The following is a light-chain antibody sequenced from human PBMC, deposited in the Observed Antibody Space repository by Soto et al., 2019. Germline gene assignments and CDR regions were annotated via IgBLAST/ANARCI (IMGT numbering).Light chain of an antibody. CDR2: SNN. J-gene: IGLJ2*01. V-gene: IGLV1-44*01. CDR1: SSNIGSNT. Sequence: QSVLTQPPSASGTPGQRVTISCSGSSSNIGSNTVNWYQQLPGTAPKLLIYSNNQRPSGVPDRFSGSKSGTSASLAISGLQSEDEADYYCAAWDDSLNAVFGGGTK. CDR3: AAWDDSLNAV.